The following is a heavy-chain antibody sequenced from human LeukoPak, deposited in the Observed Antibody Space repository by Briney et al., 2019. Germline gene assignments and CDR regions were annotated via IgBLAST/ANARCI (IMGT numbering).Heavy chain of an antibody. V-gene: IGHV3-9*01. CDR1: GFTFDDYA. CDR3: AKDRGPLIAAAEH. J-gene: IGHJ1*01. CDR2: ISWNSGSI. D-gene: IGHD6-13*01. Sequence: GRSLRLSCAASGFTFDDYAMHWVRQAPGKGLEWVSGISWNSGSIGYADSVKGRFTISRDNAKNSLYLQMNSLRAEDTALYYCAKDRGPLIAAAEHWGQGTLVTVSS.